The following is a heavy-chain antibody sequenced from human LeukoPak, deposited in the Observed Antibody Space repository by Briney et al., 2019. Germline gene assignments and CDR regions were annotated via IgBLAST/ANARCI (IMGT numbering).Heavy chain of an antibody. CDR2: ISAYNGNT. CDR1: GYTFTNYG. Sequence: ASVKVSCKTSGYTFTNYGISWVRQAPGLGLEWMGWISAYNGNTNYAQKVQGRVTMTTDTSTSTAYMELRSLRFDDTAVYYCARDQSVRLLQTSSTYFKHVFAIWGQGSLVTVSS. CDR3: ARDQSVRLLQTSSTYFKHVFAI. D-gene: IGHD6-13*01. V-gene: IGHV1-18*01. J-gene: IGHJ3*02.